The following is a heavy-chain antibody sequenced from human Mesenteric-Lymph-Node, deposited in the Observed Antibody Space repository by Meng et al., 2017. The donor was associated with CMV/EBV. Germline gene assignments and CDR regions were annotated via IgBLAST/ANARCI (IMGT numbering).Heavy chain of an antibody. CDR3: ARGGVVVPGAMGDYYGMDV. Sequence: ASAKVSCKASGYTFTDSYMQWIRQAPGQGLEWMGWINPNSGGTNYAQKFQGRVTMTRDTSINTAYMELSRLRSDDTAMYYCARGGVVVPGAMGDYYGMDVWGQGTTVTVSS. J-gene: IGHJ6*02. V-gene: IGHV1-2*02. D-gene: IGHD2-2*01. CDR2: INPNSGGT. CDR1: GYTFTDSY.